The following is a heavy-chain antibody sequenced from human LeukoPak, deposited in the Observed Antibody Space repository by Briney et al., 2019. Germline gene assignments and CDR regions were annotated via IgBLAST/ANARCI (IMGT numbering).Heavy chain of an antibody. CDR3: ARGGITIFGGIIYQDY. V-gene: IGHV3-20*04. Sequence: GGSLRLSCAASRFTFDDYGMSWVRQAPGKGLEWVSGINWNGGSTGYADSVKGRFTISRDNAKNSLYLQMNSLRAEDTAFYYCARGGITIFGGIIYQDYWGQGTLVTVSS. CDR2: INWNGGST. D-gene: IGHD3-3*01. J-gene: IGHJ4*02. CDR1: RFTFDDYG.